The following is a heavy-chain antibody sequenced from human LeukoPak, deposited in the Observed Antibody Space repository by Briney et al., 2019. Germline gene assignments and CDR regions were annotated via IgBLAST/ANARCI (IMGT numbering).Heavy chain of an antibody. D-gene: IGHD3-22*01. Sequence: SGGSLRLSCSASGFAFSSYAMHWVRQAPGKGLEYVSAISTKGGSTYYADSVKGRFTISRDNSKNTLYLQMSSLRAEDTALYYSVKLDCGYYYDTWGQGTLVTVSS. CDR3: VKLDCGYYYDT. CDR1: GFAFSSYA. CDR2: ISTKGGST. V-gene: IGHV3-64D*09. J-gene: IGHJ5*02.